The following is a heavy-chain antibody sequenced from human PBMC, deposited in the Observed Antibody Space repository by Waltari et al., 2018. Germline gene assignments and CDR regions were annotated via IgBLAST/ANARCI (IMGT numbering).Heavy chain of an antibody. Sequence: VQLVESGGGLIQPGGSLRLSCAASGFTVSTNYMSWVRQAPGKGLEWIGSIYYSGSTDYNPSLKSRVTISVDTSKNQFSLKLSSVTAADTAVYYCARSRRDGSLIDYWGQGTLVTVSS. CDR3: ARSRRDGSLIDY. CDR1: GFTVSTNY. D-gene: IGHD5-12*01. J-gene: IGHJ4*02. V-gene: IGHV4-59*02. CDR2: IYYSGST.